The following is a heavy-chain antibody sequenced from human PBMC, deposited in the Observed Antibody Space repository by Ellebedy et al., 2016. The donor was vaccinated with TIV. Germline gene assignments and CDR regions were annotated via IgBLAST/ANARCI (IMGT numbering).Heavy chain of an antibody. D-gene: IGHD3-10*01. Sequence: GESLKISCAVSEFTFGAYALNWVRQAPGQGLEWVAGYHFSETDPHYADSVRGRFTISRENSKNMVYLQMYSLRVEDTALYYCAKRDLPGPGTDAFDVWGQGTMVTVSS. CDR2: YHFSETDP. CDR3: AKRDLPGPGTDAFDV. V-gene: IGHV3-23*05. CDR1: EFTFGAYA. J-gene: IGHJ3*01.